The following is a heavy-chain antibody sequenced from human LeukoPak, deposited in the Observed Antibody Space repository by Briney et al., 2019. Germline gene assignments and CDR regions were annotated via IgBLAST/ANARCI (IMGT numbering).Heavy chain of an antibody. Sequence: PSETLSLTCGVSGGSIDITNYWSWVRQAPGKGLEWIGEISHSGTTNYNPSLRSRVTMFLDRANNQFSLSLTSVTAADTAVYYCARRPRNTVVVPAGMYVDSWGQGTLVTVSS. V-gene: IGHV4-4*02. D-gene: IGHD2-2*01. CDR2: ISHSGTT. CDR3: ARRPRNTVVVPAGMYVDS. CDR1: GGSIDITNY. J-gene: IGHJ4*02.